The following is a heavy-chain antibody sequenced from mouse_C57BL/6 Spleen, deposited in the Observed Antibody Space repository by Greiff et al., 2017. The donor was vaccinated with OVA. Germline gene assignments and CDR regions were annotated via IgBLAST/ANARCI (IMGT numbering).Heavy chain of an antibody. J-gene: IGHJ1*03. CDR1: GFTFSDSY. D-gene: IGHD2-5*01. Sequence: EVQRVESEGGLVQPGSSMKLSCTASGFTFSDSYMAWVRQVPEKGLDWVANINYDGSSTYYLDSLKSRFIISRDNAKNILYLQMSSLKSEDTDTXYCARDDSNYSYWYFDVWGTGTTVTVSS. CDR2: INYDGSST. CDR3: ARDDSNYSYWYFDV. V-gene: IGHV5-16*01.